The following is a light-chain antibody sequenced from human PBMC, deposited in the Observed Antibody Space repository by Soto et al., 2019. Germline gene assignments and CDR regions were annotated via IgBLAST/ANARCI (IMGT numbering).Light chain of an antibody. CDR1: SSDVGGYTY. CDR2: EVD. CDR3: SSYTSSTFYV. V-gene: IGLV2-14*01. Sequence: QSVLTQPASVSGSPGQSITISCTGTSSDVGGYTYVSWYQQHPGKAPKLMLYEVDNRPSGVSNRFSGSKSGNTASLTISGLQAEDEADYYCSSYTSSTFYVFGTGTKVTVL. J-gene: IGLJ1*01.